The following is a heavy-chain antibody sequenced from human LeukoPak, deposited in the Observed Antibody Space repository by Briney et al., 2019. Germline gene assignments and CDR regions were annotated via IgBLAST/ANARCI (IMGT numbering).Heavy chain of an antibody. J-gene: IGHJ4*02. CDR3: ARIASHSSSWYDGGY. CDR2: INSDGSST. CDR1: GFTLSSYW. D-gene: IGHD6-13*01. V-gene: IGHV3-74*01. Sequence: GGSLRLSCAASGFTLSSYWMHWVRQPPGKGLVWVSRINSDGSSTTYADSVKSRFTISRDNAKNTLYLQMNSLRAEDTGVYYCARIASHSSSWYDGGYWGQGTLVTVSS.